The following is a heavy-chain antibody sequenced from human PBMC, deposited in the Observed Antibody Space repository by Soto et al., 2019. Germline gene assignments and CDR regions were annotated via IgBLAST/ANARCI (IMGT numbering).Heavy chain of an antibody. CDR1: GNAFSAYC. CDR2: ISHDGSNT. CDR3: AQDSRRSSGLYYFDH. V-gene: IGHV3-30*18. D-gene: IGHD6-25*01. J-gene: IGHJ4*02. Sequence: SRKLSCPASGNAFSAYCPNSSHQAPGKGLEWVAVISHDGSNTNYADSVKGRFTFSRDNSKNTLSLQMNSLRAEDTAVYYCAQDSRRSSGLYYFDHWGQGTLVTVSS.